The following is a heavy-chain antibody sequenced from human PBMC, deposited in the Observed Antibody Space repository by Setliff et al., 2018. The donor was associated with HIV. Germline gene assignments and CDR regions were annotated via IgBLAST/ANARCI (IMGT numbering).Heavy chain of an antibody. CDR3: ARDQGYKYGDVFDI. CDR2: IDNDGRDT. V-gene: IGHV3-74*01. Sequence: GESLRLSCAGSGFTFRDYWMHWVRQTPGKGLVWVARIDNDGRDTDYADFVGGRFTISRDNTKDTLFLHMKSLRAEDMAVYYCARDQGYKYGDVFDIWGRGTKVTVSS. D-gene: IGHD5-18*01. J-gene: IGHJ3*02. CDR1: GFTFRDYW.